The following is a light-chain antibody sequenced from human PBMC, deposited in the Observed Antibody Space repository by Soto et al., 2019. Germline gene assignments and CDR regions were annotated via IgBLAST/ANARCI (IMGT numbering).Light chain of an antibody. CDR1: QDISTY. J-gene: IGKJ1*01. V-gene: IGKV1-5*01. Sequence: DIQMTQSPSSLSASAGDRVTLTCQASQDISTYLNWYQQKPGKAPKLLIYDASSLESGVPSRFSGSGSATEFTLTISSLQPDDFATYYCQQYNSYWTFGQGTKVDIK. CDR3: QQYNSYWT. CDR2: DAS.